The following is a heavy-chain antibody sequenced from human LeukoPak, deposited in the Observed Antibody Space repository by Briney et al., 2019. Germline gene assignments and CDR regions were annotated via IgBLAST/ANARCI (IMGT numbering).Heavy chain of an antibody. J-gene: IGHJ4*02. CDR1: GFTLSSYE. Sequence: PGGSLRLSCIASGFTLSSYEMSWIRQAPGKGLEWVSYISSSGTTIYYADSVKGRFTISRDNAKNSLYLQMNSLRAEDTAVYYCARRRDSGSLQHFDYWGQGTLVTVSS. CDR2: ISSSGTTI. V-gene: IGHV3-48*03. D-gene: IGHD1-26*01. CDR3: ARRRDSGSLQHFDY.